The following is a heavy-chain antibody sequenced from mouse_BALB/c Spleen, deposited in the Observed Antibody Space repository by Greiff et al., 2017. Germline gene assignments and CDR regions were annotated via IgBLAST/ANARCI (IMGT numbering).Heavy chain of an antibody. CDR1: GYSITSDYA. Sequence: ESGPGLVKPSQSLSLTCTVTGYSITSDYAWNWIRQFPGNKLEWMGYISYSGSTSYNPSLKSRISITRDTSKNQFFLQLNSVTTEDTATYYCARSSAYYGNWGFAYWGQGTLVTVSA. J-gene: IGHJ3*01. CDR3: ARSSAYYGNWGFAY. D-gene: IGHD2-10*01. V-gene: IGHV3-2*02. CDR2: ISYSGST.